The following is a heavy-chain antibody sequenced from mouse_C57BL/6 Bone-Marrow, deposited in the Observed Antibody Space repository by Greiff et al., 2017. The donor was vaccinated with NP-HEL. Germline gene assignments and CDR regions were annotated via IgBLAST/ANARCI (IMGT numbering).Heavy chain of an antibody. V-gene: IGHV5-4*01. CDR1: GFTFSSYA. J-gene: IGHJ1*03. D-gene: IGHD1-2*01. CDR2: ISDGGSYT. CDR3: ARGLRLDV. Sequence: EVQRVESGGGLVKPGGSLKLSCAASGFTFSSYAMSWVRQTPEKRLEWVATISDGGSYTYYPDNVKGRFTISRDNAKNNLYLQMSHLKSEDTAMYYCARGLRLDVWGTGTTVTVSS.